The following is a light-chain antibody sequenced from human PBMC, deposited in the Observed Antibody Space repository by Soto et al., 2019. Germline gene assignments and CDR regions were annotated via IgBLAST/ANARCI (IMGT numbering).Light chain of an antibody. J-gene: IGLJ1*01. Sequence: QSVLTQPASVSGSPGQSITISCTGTSXDVGNYNLVSWYQQHPGKAPKLMIYEGSKRPSGVSNRFSGSKSGNTASLTISILQAEGEADYYCCSYAGSSTYVFGTGTKVTVL. CDR1: SXDVGNYNL. CDR3: CSYAGSSTYV. CDR2: EGS. V-gene: IGLV2-23*01.